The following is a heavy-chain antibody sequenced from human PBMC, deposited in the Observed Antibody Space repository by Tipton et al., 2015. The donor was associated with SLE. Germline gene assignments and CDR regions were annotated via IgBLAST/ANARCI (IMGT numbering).Heavy chain of an antibody. V-gene: IGHV3-48*03. Sequence: SLRLSCAASGFTFSSYEMNWVRQAPGKGLEWVSYISSSGSTIYYADSVKGRFTISRDNAKNSLYLQMHSLRAEDTAVYYCSRACIAAAGMYYFDYWGQGTLVTVSS. J-gene: IGHJ4*02. D-gene: IGHD6-13*01. CDR1: GFTFSSYE. CDR2: ISSSGSTI. CDR3: SRACIAAAGMYYFDY.